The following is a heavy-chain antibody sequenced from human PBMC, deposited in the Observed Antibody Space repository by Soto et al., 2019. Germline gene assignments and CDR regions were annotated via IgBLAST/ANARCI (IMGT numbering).Heavy chain of an antibody. J-gene: IGHJ4*02. V-gene: IGHV1-46*03. CDR3: ARDRDGYNGAFDY. CDR1: GYTFSNYY. Sequence: QVQLVQSGAEVKKPGASVKVSCKASGYTFSNYYMHWVRQAPGQGLEWMGIINPSGGSTSYGQKFQGRATMTRDTSTSKVYMELSTLRSEDTAVYYCARDRDGYNGAFDYWGQGTLVTVSS. CDR2: INPSGGST. D-gene: IGHD5-12*01.